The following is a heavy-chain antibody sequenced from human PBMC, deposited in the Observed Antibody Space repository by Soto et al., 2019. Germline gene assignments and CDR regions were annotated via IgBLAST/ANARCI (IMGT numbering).Heavy chain of an antibody. CDR2: ISEDAETD. J-gene: IGHJ6*02. CDR3: AKAPFSRPYYFYRMDV. Sequence: GGSLRLSCVASGFTFSDFGMHWVRQGPGKGLEWLAVISEDAETDFHADSVKGRFTVSRDNFKETLYLQMNSLTTDDSGVYFCAKAPFSRPYYFYRMDVWGQGTTVTVSS. CDR1: GFTFSDFG. V-gene: IGHV3-30*18. D-gene: IGHD3-10*01.